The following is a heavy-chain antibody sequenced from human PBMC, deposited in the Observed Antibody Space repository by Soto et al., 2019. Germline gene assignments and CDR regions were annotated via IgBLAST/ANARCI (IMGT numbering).Heavy chain of an antibody. Sequence: GGYLRISCAASGFTFDDYAMHWVRQAPGKGLEWVSGISWNSGSIGYADSVKGRFNISRDNAKNSLYLQMNSLRAEDTALYYCAKDKHSSSWYYPDYWGQGTLVTVSS. D-gene: IGHD6-13*01. CDR1: GFTFDDYA. CDR3: AKDKHSSSWYYPDY. V-gene: IGHV3-9*01. J-gene: IGHJ4*02. CDR2: ISWNSGSI.